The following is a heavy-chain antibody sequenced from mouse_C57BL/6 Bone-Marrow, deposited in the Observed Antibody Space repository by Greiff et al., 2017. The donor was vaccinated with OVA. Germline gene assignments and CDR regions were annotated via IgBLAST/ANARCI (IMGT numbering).Heavy chain of an antibody. J-gene: IGHJ3*01. CDR3: AWLGGHLAY. D-gene: IGHD3-3*01. CDR1: GYAFTNYL. CDR2: INPGSGGT. V-gene: IGHV1-54*01. Sequence: QVQLQQSGAELVRPGTSVKVSCKASGYAFTNYLIEWVKQRPGQGLEWIGVINPGSGGTNYNEKFKGKATLTAAKSSSTAYMQLSSLTSEDSSVYFCAWLGGHLAYWGQGTLVTVSA.